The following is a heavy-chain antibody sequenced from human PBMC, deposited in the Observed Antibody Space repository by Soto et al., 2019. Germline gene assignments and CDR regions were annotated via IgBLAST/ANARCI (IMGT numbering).Heavy chain of an antibody. J-gene: IGHJ4*02. CDR3: AKENGYSSSWFEFDY. V-gene: IGHV3-23*01. D-gene: IGHD6-13*01. CDR2: ISGSGGST. CDR1: GFTFSSYA. Sequence: EVQLLESGGGLVQPGGSLRLSCAASGFTFSSYAMSWVRQAPGKGLEWVSAISGSGGSTYYADSVKSRFTTSRDNSKNALYLQMNSLRAEDTAVYYCAKENGYSSSWFEFDYWGQGTLVTVSS.